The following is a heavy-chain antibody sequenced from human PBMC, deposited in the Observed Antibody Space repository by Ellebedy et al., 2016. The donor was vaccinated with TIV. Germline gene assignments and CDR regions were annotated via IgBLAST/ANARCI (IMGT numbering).Heavy chain of an antibody. Sequence: GESLKISCKGSGYSFTSYWIGWVRQKPGKGLEWMGVIYPDDSNTKYSPSFRGQVTISADSSTTYLQWSTLKASDTGMYYCARLYSGNYGTGLYRYWGQGTLVTVSS. D-gene: IGHD3-16*01. J-gene: IGHJ4*02. CDR2: IYPDDSNT. CDR1: GYSFTSYW. V-gene: IGHV5-51*01. CDR3: ARLYSGNYGTGLYRY.